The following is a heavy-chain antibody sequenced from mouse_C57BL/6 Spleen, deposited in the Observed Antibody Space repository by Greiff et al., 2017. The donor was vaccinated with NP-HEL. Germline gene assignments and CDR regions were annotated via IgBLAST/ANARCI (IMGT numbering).Heavy chain of an antibody. V-gene: IGHV5-6*01. CDR2: ISSGGSYT. Sequence: EVKLVESGGDLVKPGGSLKLSCAASGFTFSSYGMSWVRQTPDKRLEWVATISSGGSYTYYPDSVKGRFTISRDNAKNTLYLQMSSLKSEDTAMYYCARQEFYDYDVGFAYWGQGTLVTVSA. D-gene: IGHD2-4*01. J-gene: IGHJ3*01. CDR1: GFTFSSYG. CDR3: ARQEFYDYDVGFAY.